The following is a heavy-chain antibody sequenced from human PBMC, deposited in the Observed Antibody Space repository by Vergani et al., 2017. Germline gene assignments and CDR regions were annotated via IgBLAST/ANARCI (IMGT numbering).Heavy chain of an antibody. V-gene: IGHV3-23*01. CDR2: ISGSGGST. CDR3: AKANPRNSXYDYIYYYHAMDV. Sequence: EVQLLESGGDLVQPGGSLGLSCAASGFTFNHYAMNWVRQAPGKGLEWVSGISGSGGSTYYAGSVKGRFTISRDSSKNTLYLQMNSLSAGDTAVYYCAKANPRNSXYDYIYYYHAMDVWGQGTTVTVSS. J-gene: IGHJ6*02. D-gene: IGHD5-12*01. CDR1: GFTFNHYA.